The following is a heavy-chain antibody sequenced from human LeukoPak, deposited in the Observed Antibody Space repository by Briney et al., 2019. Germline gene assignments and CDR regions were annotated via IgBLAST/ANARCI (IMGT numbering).Heavy chain of an antibody. V-gene: IGHV4-59*12. CDR2: IYYSGRT. Sequence: SETLSLTCTVSGASISSYYWSWIRQSPGKGLEWIGYIYYSGRTNYNPSLKSRVTISVDTSKNQFPLKLSSVTAADTAVYYCARISAEENCSGGSCYQQDWFDPWGQGTLVTVSS. CDR3: ARISAEENCSGGSCYQQDWFDP. CDR1: GASISSYY. D-gene: IGHD2-15*01. J-gene: IGHJ5*02.